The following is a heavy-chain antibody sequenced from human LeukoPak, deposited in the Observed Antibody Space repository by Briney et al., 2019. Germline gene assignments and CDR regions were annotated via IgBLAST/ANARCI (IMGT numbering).Heavy chain of an antibody. D-gene: IGHD4-17*01. CDR3: ASGLRGDAFDI. CDR2: IYYSGGT. V-gene: IGHV4-39*01. J-gene: IGHJ3*02. CDR1: GGSISSSSYY. Sequence: SETLSLTCTVSGGSISSSSYYWGWIRQPPGKGLEWIGSIYYSGGTYYNPSLKGRVTISVDTSKNQFSLKLSSVTAADTAVYYCASGLRGDAFDIWGQGTMVTVSS.